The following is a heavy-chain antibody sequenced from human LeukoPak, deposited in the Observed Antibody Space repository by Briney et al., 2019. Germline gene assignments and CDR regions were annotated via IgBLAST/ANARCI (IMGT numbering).Heavy chain of an antibody. V-gene: IGHV3-7*01. D-gene: IGHD2-2*01. CDR2: IKQDGSEK. CDR3: ARGGCSSTCCYPPSRNWFDP. Sequence: GGSLRLSCAASGFTFSGYWMSWVRQAPGKGLEWVANIKQDGSEKYYVDSVKGRFTISRDNAKNSLYLQMNSLRAEDTAVYYCARGGCSSTCCYPPSRNWFDPWGQGTLVTVSS. CDR1: GFTFSGYW. J-gene: IGHJ5*02.